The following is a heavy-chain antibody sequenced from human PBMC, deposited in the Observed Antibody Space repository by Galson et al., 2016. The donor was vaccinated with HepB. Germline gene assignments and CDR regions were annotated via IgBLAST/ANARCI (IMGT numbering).Heavy chain of an antibody. V-gene: IGHV3-15*01. Sequence: SLRLTCAASGFTFSNAWMSWVRQAPGKGLEWVGRIKGKTDAGTTDYAAPVKGRFTISRDDSKNTAYLHMKSLKTEDTALYYCTTDPTSAWQIPSLWGQGTLVTVSS. D-gene: IGHD1-26*01. CDR2: IKGKTDAGTT. CDR1: GFTFSNAW. J-gene: IGHJ4*02. CDR3: TTDPTSAWQIPSL.